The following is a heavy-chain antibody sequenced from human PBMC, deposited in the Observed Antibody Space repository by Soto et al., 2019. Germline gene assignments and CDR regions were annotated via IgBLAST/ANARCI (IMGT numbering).Heavy chain of an antibody. D-gene: IGHD5-18*01. J-gene: IGHJ4*02. CDR1: GGSINSGGYC. V-gene: IGHV4-31*03. Sequence: QVQLQESGPGLVKPSQTLSLTCTVSGGSINSGGYCWSWIRQHPGKGLDWIGCISYGGSTSYNPSLTSRVTLSVDTSKNPFSLKLSSVTAADTAVYYCSRGILVWGQGTLITVSS. CDR2: ISYGGST. CDR3: SRGILV.